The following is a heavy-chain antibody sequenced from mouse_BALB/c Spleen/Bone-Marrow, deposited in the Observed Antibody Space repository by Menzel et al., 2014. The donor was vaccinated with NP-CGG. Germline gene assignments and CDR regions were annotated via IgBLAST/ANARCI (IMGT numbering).Heavy chain of an antibody. CDR1: GYTFTDYA. CDR3: ARDYGSSHFDH. D-gene: IGHD1-1*01. V-gene: IGHV1-67*01. J-gene: IGHJ2*01. Sequence: VQVVESGPELVRPGVSVKISCKGSGYTFTDYAMHWVKQSHAKRLEWIGVINTYSGGANYNQKFKGKATMTVDKSSSTAYMELARLTSEDSAIYYCARDYGSSHFDHWGQGSTLTVSS. CDR2: INTYSGGA.